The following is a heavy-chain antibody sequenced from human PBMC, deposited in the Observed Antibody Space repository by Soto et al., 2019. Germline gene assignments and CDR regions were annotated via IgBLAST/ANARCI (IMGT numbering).Heavy chain of an antibody. D-gene: IGHD3-3*01. Sequence: QVQVVESGGGVVQPGRSLRLSCAASGFTFSSFGMHWVRQAPGTGLEWVSLIWYDGSKKSYGDYVKGRFTISRDNSRNTVYLQMTSLRADDTAVYYGARDASYYSLWSGYYPSRNGMDVWGQGTTVTVSS. CDR2: IWYDGSKK. CDR3: ARDASYYSLWSGYYPSRNGMDV. V-gene: IGHV3-33*01. CDR1: GFTFSSFG. J-gene: IGHJ6*02.